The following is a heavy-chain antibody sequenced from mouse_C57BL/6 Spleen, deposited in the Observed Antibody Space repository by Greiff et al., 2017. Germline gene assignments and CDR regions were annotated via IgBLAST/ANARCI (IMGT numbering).Heavy chain of an antibody. J-gene: IGHJ3*01. CDR3: ARGTYGNYAWFAY. CDR2: ISGGGGNT. Sequence: DVHLVESGGGLVKPGGSLKLSCAASGFTFSSYTMSWVRQTPEKRLEWVATISGGGGNTYYPDSVKGRFTISRDNAKNTLYLQMSSLRSEDTALYYCARGTYGNYAWFAYWGQGTLVTVSA. D-gene: IGHD2-1*01. V-gene: IGHV5-9*01. CDR1: GFTFSSYT.